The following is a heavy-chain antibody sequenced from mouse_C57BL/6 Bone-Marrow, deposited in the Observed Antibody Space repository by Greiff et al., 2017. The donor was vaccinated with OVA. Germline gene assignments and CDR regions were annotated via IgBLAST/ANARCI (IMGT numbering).Heavy chain of an antibody. V-gene: IGHV1-26*01. CDR3: ARPLRYDWFAY. CDR1: GYTFTDYY. D-gene: IGHD1-1*01. J-gene: IGHJ3*01. CDR2: INPNNGGT. Sequence: EVKLQQSGPELVKPGASVKISCKASGYTFTDYYMNWVKQSHGKSLEWIGDINPNNGGTSYNQKFKGKATLTVDKSSSTAYMELRSLTSEDSAVYYCARPLRYDWFAYWGQGTLVTVSA.